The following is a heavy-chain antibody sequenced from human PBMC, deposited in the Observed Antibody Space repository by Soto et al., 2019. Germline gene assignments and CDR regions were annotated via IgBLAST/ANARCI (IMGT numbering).Heavy chain of an antibody. Sequence: ASVKVSCKASGYTFTNYTMHWARQAPGQRLEWMGWINAGNGNTKSSQKFQGRVTITRDTSASTAYMELSSLKSEDTAVYYCARERSGSYYVFLDYWGQGTLVTVSS. CDR1: GYTFTNYT. V-gene: IGHV1-3*01. CDR3: ARERSGSYYVFLDY. D-gene: IGHD3-10*01. J-gene: IGHJ4*02. CDR2: INAGNGNT.